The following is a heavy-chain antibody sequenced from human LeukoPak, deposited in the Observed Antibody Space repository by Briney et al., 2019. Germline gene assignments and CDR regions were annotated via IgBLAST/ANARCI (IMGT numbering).Heavy chain of an antibody. CDR3: ARGLIIYAGFGP. CDR1: GYTFTNYY. D-gene: IGHD3-10*01. J-gene: IGHJ5*02. Sequence: ASVKVSCKASGYTFTNYYIHWVRQAPGQGLEWMGLINPGGANTNYAQNFQGRVTMTRDTSTSTVYMELSSLRSDDTAVYYCARGLIIYAGFGPWGQGTLVTVSS. V-gene: IGHV1-46*01. CDR2: INPGGANT.